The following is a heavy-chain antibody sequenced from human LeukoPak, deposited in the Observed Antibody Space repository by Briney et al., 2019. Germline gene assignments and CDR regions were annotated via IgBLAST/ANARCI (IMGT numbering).Heavy chain of an antibody. D-gene: IGHD2-8*01. CDR2: ISGSGGST. J-gene: IGHJ4*02. CDR3: AKDRSCTNDICHGDFDY. V-gene: IGHV3-23*01. CDR1: GFTFSSYA. Sequence: GGSLRLSCAASGFTFSSYAVGWVRQAPGKGLEWVLSISGSGGSTYSADSVKGRFTISRDNSKNTLYLQMNSLRAEDTALYYCAKDRSCTNDICHGDFDYWGQGTLVTVSS.